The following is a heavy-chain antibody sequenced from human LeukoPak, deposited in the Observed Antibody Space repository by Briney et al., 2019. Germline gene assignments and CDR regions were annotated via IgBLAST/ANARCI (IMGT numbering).Heavy chain of an antibody. CDR1: GFTVSNNY. D-gene: IGHD3-10*01. CDR3: AKQPNYGSGSYQLDY. Sequence: PGGSLRLSCAASGFTVSNNYMNWVRQAPGKGLEWVSGIYSGDSTYYADSVKGRFTISRDNSKNTLYLQMNSLRAEDTAVYYCAKQPNYGSGSYQLDYWGQGTLVTVSS. J-gene: IGHJ4*02. V-gene: IGHV3-53*01. CDR2: IYSGDST.